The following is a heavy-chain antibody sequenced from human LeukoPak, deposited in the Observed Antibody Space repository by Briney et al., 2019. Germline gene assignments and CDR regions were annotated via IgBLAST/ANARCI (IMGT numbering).Heavy chain of an antibody. CDR3: ARRVRGGSASYDY. J-gene: IGHJ4*02. D-gene: IGHD3-10*01. V-gene: IGHV4-59*01. Sequence: SETLSLTCTVSGGSISSYYWSWIRQPPGKGLEWIGYIYYSGSTNYNPSLKSRVTISVDTSKNQFSLKLSSATAADTAVYYCARRVRGGSASYDYWGQGTLVTVSS. CDR2: IYYSGST. CDR1: GGSISSYY.